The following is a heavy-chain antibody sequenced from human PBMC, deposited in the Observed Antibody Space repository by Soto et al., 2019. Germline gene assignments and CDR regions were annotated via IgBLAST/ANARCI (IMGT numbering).Heavy chain of an antibody. J-gene: IGHJ6*02. CDR2: IYYSGST. CDR1: GGSVSSGGYY. V-gene: IGHV4-31*03. D-gene: IGHD6-13*01. CDR3: ARVGGSSSWDYGMDV. Sequence: SETLSLTCTVSGGSVSSGGYYWSWIRQHPGKGLEWIGYIYYSGSTYYNPSLKSRVTISVDTSKNQFSLKLSSVTAADTAVYYCARVGGSSSWDYGMDVWGQGTTVTVSS.